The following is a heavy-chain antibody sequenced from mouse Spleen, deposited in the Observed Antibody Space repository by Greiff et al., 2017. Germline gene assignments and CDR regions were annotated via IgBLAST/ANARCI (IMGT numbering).Heavy chain of an antibody. CDR3: APHYYGYAWFAY. J-gene: IGHJ3*01. CDR2: IYPGDGDT. CDR1: GYAFSSSW. V-gene: IGHV1-82*01. D-gene: IGHD1-2*01. Sequence: QVQLQQSGPELVKPGASVKISCKASGYAFSSSWMNWVKQRPGKGLEWIGRIYPGDGDTNYNGKFKGKATLTADKSSSTAYMQLSSLTSEDSAVYFCAPHYYGYAWFAYWGQGTLVTVSA.